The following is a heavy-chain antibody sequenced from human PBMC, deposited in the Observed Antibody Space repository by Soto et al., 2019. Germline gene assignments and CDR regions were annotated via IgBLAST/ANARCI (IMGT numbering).Heavy chain of an antibody. CDR3: AREGYDWNFDY. D-gene: IGHD1-1*01. CDR2: IKQDGSEK. CDR1: GFTFSSYL. V-gene: IGHV3-7*03. Sequence: GGSLRLSCAASGFTFSSYLMSWVGQAPGKGLEWVANIKQDGSEKYYVDSVKGRFTISRDNAKNSLYLQMNSLRAEDTAVYYCAREGYDWNFDYWGQATLVTVSS. J-gene: IGHJ4*02.